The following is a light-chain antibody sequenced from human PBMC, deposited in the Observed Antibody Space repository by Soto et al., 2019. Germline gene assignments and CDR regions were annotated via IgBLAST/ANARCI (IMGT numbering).Light chain of an antibody. J-gene: IGLJ1*01. Sequence: QSALTQPRSVSGSPGQSVTISCTGTSSPVGGYHYVSWYQQFPGKAPKLMIYAVSQRPSGVPDRFSGPESGNTASLTISGLQAEDEADYYCCSYAGRYTYVFGTGTKVTVL. CDR1: SSPVGGYHY. V-gene: IGLV2-11*01. CDR2: AVS. CDR3: CSYAGRYTYV.